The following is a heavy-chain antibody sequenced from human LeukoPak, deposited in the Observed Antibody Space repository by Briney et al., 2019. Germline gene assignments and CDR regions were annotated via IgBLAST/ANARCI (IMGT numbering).Heavy chain of an antibody. CDR2: ISAYNGNT. CDR3: AITPPGQQLVLY. V-gene: IGHV1-18*01. J-gene: IGHJ4*02. D-gene: IGHD6-13*01. Sequence: ASVKVSCKASGYTFTNYGISWVRQAPGQGLEWMGWISAYNGNTNYAQKLQGRVTMTTDTSTSTAYMELRSLRSDDTAVYYCAITPPGQQLVLYWGQGTLVTVSS. CDR1: GYTFTNYG.